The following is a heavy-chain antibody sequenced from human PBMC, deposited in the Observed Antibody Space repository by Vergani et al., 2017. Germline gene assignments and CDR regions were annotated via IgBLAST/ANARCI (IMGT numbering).Heavy chain of an antibody. J-gene: IGHJ5*02. CDR2: IYPNGNG. CDR1: GVSMSDFY. Sequence: QVQLQESGPGLLKPSDTLSLTCTVSGVSMSDFYWTWIRQPAGRGLEWIGRIYPNGNGNYNESLRSRLTMSIDTSRSQFSLSLSSVTAADTAVYYCARGNCGVNCPKYNWLAPWGRGILVTVSS. D-gene: IGHD2-21*01. CDR3: ARGNCGVNCPKYNWLAP. V-gene: IGHV4-4*07.